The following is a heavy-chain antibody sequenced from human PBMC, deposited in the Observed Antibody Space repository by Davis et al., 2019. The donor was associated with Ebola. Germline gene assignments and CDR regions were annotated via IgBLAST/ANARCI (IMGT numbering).Heavy chain of an antibody. CDR3: ASAIVATINDY. Sequence: GESLKISCAASGFTFSDYWMHWVRQAPGKGLVWVSRINIDGRRTNYADSVKGRFTISRDNSKNTLYLQMNSLRAEDTAVYYCASAIVATINDYWGQGTPVTVSS. V-gene: IGHV3-74*01. J-gene: IGHJ4*02. CDR1: GFTFSDYW. D-gene: IGHD5-12*01. CDR2: INIDGRRT.